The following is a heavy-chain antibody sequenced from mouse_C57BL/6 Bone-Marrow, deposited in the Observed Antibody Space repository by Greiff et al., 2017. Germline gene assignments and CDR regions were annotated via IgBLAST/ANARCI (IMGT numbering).Heavy chain of an antibody. CDR3: ASYYSIRRCYFDY. J-gene: IGHJ2*01. Sequence: LQESGAELAKPGASVKLSCKASGYTFTSYWMHWVKQRPGQGLEWIGYINPSSGYTKYNQKFKDKATLTADKSSSTAYMQLSSLTYEDSAVYYCASYYSIRRCYFDYWGQGTTLTVSS. CDR2: INPSSGYT. V-gene: IGHV1-7*01. D-gene: IGHD2-12*01. CDR1: GYTFTSYW.